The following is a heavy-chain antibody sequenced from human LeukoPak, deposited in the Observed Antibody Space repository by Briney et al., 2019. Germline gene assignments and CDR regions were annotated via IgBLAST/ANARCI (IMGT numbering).Heavy chain of an antibody. CDR1: GFTLSSYA. CDR2: IRGSGGST. CDR3: AKSYGSGSYYAFDI. V-gene: IGHV3-23*01. D-gene: IGHD3-10*01. J-gene: IGHJ3*02. Sequence: GPSLRLSCAASGFTLSSYAMSWVRQDPGKGLEWVSAIRGSGGSTYYADSVKGRFTISRDNSKNTLYLQMNSLRAEDTAVYYCAKSYGSGSYYAFDIWGQGTMVTVSS.